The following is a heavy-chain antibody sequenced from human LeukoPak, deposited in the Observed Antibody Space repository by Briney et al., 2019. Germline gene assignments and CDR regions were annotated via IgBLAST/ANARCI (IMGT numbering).Heavy chain of an antibody. Sequence: GGSLRLSCAASGFTFSSYWMHWVRQAPGKGLVWVSRINSDGSSTSYADSVQGRFTISRDNAKNTLYLQMNSLRAEDTAVYYCARGITMLRGVIPSHYYYGMDVWGQGTTVTVSS. CDR1: GFTFSSYW. D-gene: IGHD3-10*01. J-gene: IGHJ6*02. CDR3: ARGITMLRGVIPSHYYYGMDV. V-gene: IGHV3-74*01. CDR2: INSDGSST.